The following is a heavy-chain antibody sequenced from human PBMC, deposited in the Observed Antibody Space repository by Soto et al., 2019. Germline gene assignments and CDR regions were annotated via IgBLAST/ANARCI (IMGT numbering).Heavy chain of an antibody. CDR3: AKIAVAGTGLNY. V-gene: IGHV3-30*18. CDR2: ISYDGSNK. D-gene: IGHD6-19*01. J-gene: IGHJ4*02. Sequence: SLRLSCAASGFTFSSYGMHWVRQAPGKGLEWVAVISYDGSNKYYADSVKGRFTISRDNSKNTLYLQMNSLRAEDTAVYYCAKIAVAGTGLNYWGQGTLVTVSS. CDR1: GFTFSSYG.